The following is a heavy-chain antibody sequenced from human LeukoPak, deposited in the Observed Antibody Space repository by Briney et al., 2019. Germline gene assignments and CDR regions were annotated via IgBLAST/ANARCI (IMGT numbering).Heavy chain of an antibody. D-gene: IGHD3-22*01. CDR1: RFTFSTYA. Sequence: GGSLRLSCAASRFTFSTYAMNWVRQAPGKGLEWVSSISSKSSYIYYADSVKGRFTISRDNSKNTLYLQMNSLRAEDTALYYCARGGDSSGYSKRPYDYWGQGTLVTVSS. CDR2: ISSKSSYI. V-gene: IGHV3-21*04. CDR3: ARGGDSSGYSKRPYDY. J-gene: IGHJ4*02.